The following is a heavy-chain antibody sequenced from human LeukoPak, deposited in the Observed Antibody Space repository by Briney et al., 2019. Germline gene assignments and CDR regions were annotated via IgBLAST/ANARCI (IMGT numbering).Heavy chain of an antibody. Sequence: PSETLSLTCTVSGVSISSSNSYWSWIRQPPGKGLEWIGEINHSGSTNYNPSLKSRVTISVDTSKNQFSLKLSSVTAADTAVYYCARGLAFGLTMVRLQERAFDIWGQGTMVTVSS. CDR3: ARGLAFGLTMVRLQERAFDI. V-gene: IGHV4-39*07. CDR1: GVSISSSNSY. D-gene: IGHD3-10*01. CDR2: INHSGST. J-gene: IGHJ3*02.